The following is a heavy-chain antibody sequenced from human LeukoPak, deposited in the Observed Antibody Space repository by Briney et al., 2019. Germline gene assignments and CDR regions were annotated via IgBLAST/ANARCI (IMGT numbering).Heavy chain of an antibody. V-gene: IGHV3-9*03. J-gene: IGHJ4*02. Sequence: GGSLRLSCAASGFTFVDYAMHWVRQAPGKGLEWVSGISWNSGSIGYADSVKGRFTISRDNAKNSLYLQMNSLRAEDMALYYCAKDYCSGGSCYYFDYWGQGTLVTVSS. CDR1: GFTFVDYA. D-gene: IGHD2-15*01. CDR2: ISWNSGSI. CDR3: AKDYCSGGSCYYFDY.